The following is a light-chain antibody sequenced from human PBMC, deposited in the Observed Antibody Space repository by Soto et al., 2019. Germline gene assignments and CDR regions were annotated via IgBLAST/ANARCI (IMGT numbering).Light chain of an antibody. J-gene: IGLJ3*02. CDR2: VNI. CDR3: AAWGDNLNGWV. V-gene: IGLV1-44*01. Sequence: QSVLTQPPSASGTPGQRVTISCSGSSSNIGNNAVNWYQQFPGTAPKLLIYVNIQRPSGVPDRFSGSKSGTSASLAISGLQSEDEADYYCAAWGDNLNGWVFGGGTKLTVL. CDR1: SSNIGNNA.